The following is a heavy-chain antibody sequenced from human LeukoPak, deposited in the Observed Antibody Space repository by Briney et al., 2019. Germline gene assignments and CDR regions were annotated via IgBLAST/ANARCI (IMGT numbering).Heavy chain of an antibody. CDR3: ARGGRNLYYYGMDV. Sequence: GGSLRLSCAASGFTFDDYAMHWVRQAPGKGLEWVSGISWNSGGIYYADSVKGRFTISRDNAKNSLYLQMNSLRAEDTAVYYCARGGRNLYYYGMDVWGQGTTVTVSS. CDR2: ISWNSGGI. CDR1: GFTFDDYA. D-gene: IGHD2-15*01. V-gene: IGHV3-9*01. J-gene: IGHJ6*02.